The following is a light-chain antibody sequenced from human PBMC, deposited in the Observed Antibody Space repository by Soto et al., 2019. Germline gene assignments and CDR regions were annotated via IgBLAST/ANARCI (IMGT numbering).Light chain of an antibody. J-gene: IGKJ4*01. V-gene: IGKV1-5*01. CDR2: DAS. CDR1: QSISSW. CDR3: QQYNSYSPLT. Sequence: DIQMTQSPSTLSASVGDRVTITCRASQSISSWLAWYQQKPGKAPKLLIYDASSLESRVPSRFSGSGSGTEFTLTISSLQPYDFATYYCQQYNSYSPLTFGGGTKVEIK.